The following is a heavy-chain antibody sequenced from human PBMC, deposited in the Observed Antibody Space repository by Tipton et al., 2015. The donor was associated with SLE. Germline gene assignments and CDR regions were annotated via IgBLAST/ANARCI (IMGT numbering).Heavy chain of an antibody. CDR3: ARDAGPRDYCDL. CDR2: IHYTGNT. V-gene: IGHV4-59*12. Sequence: TLSLTCTVSGGSRTSNYWTWIRQPPGKGLEWIGYIHYTGNTNYNPSLKSRVAISVDKSKNQFSLKLNFVTAADTAVYYCARDAGPRDYCDLWGQGTLVTVSS. J-gene: IGHJ4*02. CDR1: GGSRTSNY.